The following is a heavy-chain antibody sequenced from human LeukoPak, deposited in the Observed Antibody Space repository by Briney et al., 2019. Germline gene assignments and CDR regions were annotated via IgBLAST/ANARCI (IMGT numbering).Heavy chain of an antibody. Sequence: GGSLRLSCAASGFTFSSYSMNWVRQAPGKGLEWVAFIRYDGSNKYYADSVKGRFTISRDNSKNTLYLQMNSLRAEDTAVYYCAKDGPPIVVVPAAIADGYYYYMDVWGKGTTVTVSS. CDR1: GFTFSSYS. J-gene: IGHJ6*03. CDR3: AKDGPPIVVVPAAIADGYYYYMDV. CDR2: IRYDGSNK. D-gene: IGHD2-2*01. V-gene: IGHV3-30*02.